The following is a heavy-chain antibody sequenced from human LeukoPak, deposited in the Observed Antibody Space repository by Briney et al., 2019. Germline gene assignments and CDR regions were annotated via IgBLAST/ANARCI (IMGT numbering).Heavy chain of an antibody. CDR1: GGSFSGYY. CDR3: ARDRADFYDSSGYPYYYGMDV. D-gene: IGHD3-22*01. J-gene: IGHJ6*02. CDR2: INHSGST. V-gene: IGHV4-34*09. Sequence: SETLSLTCAVYGGSFSGYYWSWIRRPPGKGLEWIGEINHSGSTNYNPSLKSRVTISVDTSKNQFSLKLSSVTAADTAVYYCARDRADFYDSSGYPYYYGMDVWGQGTTVTVSS.